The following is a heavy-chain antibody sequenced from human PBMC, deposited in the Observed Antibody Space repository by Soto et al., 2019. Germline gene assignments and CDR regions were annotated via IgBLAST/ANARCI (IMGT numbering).Heavy chain of an antibody. J-gene: IGHJ5*02. D-gene: IGHD3-10*01. Sequence: GGSLRLSCAASGFTFSSYAMHWVRQAPGKGLEWVAVISYDGSNKYYADSVKGRFTISRDNSKNTLYLQMNSLRAEDTAVYYCSRALSPITMVRGANNWFDPWGQGTLVTVSS. CDR3: SRALSPITMVRGANNWFDP. V-gene: IGHV3-30-3*01. CDR1: GFTFSSYA. CDR2: ISYDGSNK.